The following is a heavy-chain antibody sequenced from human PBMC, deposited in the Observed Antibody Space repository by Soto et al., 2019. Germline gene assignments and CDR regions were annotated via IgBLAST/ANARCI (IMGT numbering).Heavy chain of an antibody. CDR2: ILGSGDST. CDR1: GFTFRNFA. D-gene: IGHD1-26*01. V-gene: IGHV3-23*01. J-gene: IGHJ5*01. CDR3: AKDNPVGATPGWFDS. Sequence: EVQLLESGGGFVQSGWSLRLSCESSGFTFRNFAMSWVRQAPGQGLEWVSSILGSGDSTYYADSVKGRFSISRDNSKNTLYLQMNSLRAEDTAIYYCAKDNPVGATPGWFDSWGQGTLVIVSS.